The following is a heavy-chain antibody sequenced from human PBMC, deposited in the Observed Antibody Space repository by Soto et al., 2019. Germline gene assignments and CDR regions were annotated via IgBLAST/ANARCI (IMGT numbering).Heavy chain of an antibody. CDR2: ISHDGSHK. CDR1: GFTFNSFT. D-gene: IGHD1-26*01. Sequence: LRLSCAASGFTFNSFTMHWVRQAPGKGLEWVAVISHDGSHKYSADSVKGRFTISRDDSKNTLYLQMSSLRVEDTAIYYCATWEERYFQDWGQGTLVTVSS. J-gene: IGHJ1*01. V-gene: IGHV3-30-3*01. CDR3: ATWEERYFQD.